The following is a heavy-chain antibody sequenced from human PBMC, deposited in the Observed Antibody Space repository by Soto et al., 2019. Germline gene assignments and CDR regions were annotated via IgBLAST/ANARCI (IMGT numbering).Heavy chain of an antibody. CDR3: ARGGGSTRYAFDI. J-gene: IGHJ3*02. CDR2: IYHSGST. Sequence: SETLSLTCAVSGGSISSGGYSWSWIRQPPGKGLEWIGYIYHSGSTNYNPSLKSRVTISVDRSKNQFSLKLSSVTAADTAVYYCARGGGSTRYAFDIWGQGTMVTVS. CDR1: GGSISSGGYS. V-gene: IGHV4-61*08. D-gene: IGHD1-1*01.